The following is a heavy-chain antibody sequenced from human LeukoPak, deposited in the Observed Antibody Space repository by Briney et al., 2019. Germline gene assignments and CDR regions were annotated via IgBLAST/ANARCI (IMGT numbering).Heavy chain of an antibody. CDR3: ARDLISGDWTWDI. CDR2: IYYSGSA. J-gene: IGHJ3*02. V-gene: IGHV4-59*01. D-gene: IGHD2-21*02. CDR1: GGSISSYY. Sequence: SSETLSLTCTVSGGSISSYYWTWIRQPPVKGLEWIGYIYYSGSAYYNPSLKSRVTISVDSSKNQFSLKLSSVTAADTAVYYCARDLISGDWTWDIWGLGTMVTVSS.